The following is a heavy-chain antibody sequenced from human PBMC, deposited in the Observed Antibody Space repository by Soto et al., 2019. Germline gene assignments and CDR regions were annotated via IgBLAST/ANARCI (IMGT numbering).Heavy chain of an antibody. Sequence: RLSCTASGFSFSDYFMTWIRQAPGKGLEWVSHISDNGRTIYYGDSVKGRFTISRDNAKNSVYLQMDSLRVEDTAVYYCAREGALKPFSSWGQGALVTVSS. CDR2: ISDNGRTI. CDR3: AREGALKPFSS. V-gene: IGHV3-11*04. CDR1: GFSFSDYF. J-gene: IGHJ5*02.